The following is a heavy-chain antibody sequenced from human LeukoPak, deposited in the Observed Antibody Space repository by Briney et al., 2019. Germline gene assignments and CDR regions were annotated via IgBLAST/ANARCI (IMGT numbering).Heavy chain of an antibody. CDR1: GFTFSSYW. CDR3: ARGGYYDSSGYYYPPGDY. Sequence: GESLRLSCAASGFTFSSYWMYWVRQAPGKGLVWVSRINIDGSSTMYADSVKGRFTISRDNAKNTLYLQMNSLRAEDTAVYYCARGGYYDSSGYYYPPGDYWGQGTLVTVSS. CDR2: INIDGSST. V-gene: IGHV3-74*03. J-gene: IGHJ4*02. D-gene: IGHD3-22*01.